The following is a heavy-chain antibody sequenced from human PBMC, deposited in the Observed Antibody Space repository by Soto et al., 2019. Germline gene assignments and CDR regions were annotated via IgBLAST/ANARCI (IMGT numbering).Heavy chain of an antibody. CDR3: ARGNYDYFGGNYRYVGGAFDI. CDR2: IYFSGIT. Sequence: QVQLQQSGPGLVKPSETLSLTCTVSGVSINNNYWSWVRQPPGKGLEWIGYIYFSGITNYSPSLKSRVSISVETSKDQVSLKLTSVTAADTAMYYCARGNYDYFGGNYRYVGGAFDIWGPGTVVTVSS. D-gene: IGHD3-16*02. CDR1: GVSINNNY. J-gene: IGHJ3*02. V-gene: IGHV4-59*01.